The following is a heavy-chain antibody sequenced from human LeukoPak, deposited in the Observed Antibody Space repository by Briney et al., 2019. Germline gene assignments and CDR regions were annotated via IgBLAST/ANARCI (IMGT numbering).Heavy chain of an antibody. D-gene: IGHD6-13*01. J-gene: IGHJ4*02. CDR3: TRDGIPYSSSWHCY. V-gene: IGHV3-49*04. CDR2: IRSKAYGGTT. CDR1: GFTFGDYA. Sequence: PGGSLRLSCTASGFTFGDYAMSWVRQAPGKGLEWVGFIRSKAYGGTTEYAASVKGRFTTSRGDSKSIAYLQMNSLKTEDTAVYYCTRDGIPYSSSWHCYWGQGTLVTVSS.